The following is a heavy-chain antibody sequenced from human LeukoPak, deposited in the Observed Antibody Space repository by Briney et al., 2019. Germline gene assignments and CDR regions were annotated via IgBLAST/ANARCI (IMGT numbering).Heavy chain of an antibody. Sequence: GGSLRLSCAASGFTFSSYGMHWVRQAPGKGLEWVAVISYDGSNKYYADSVKGRFTISRDNSKNTLYLQMNSLRAEDTAVYYCAKDDSRQEGATDYWGQGTLVTVSS. CDR1: GFTFSSYG. V-gene: IGHV3-30*18. CDR2: ISYDGSNK. J-gene: IGHJ4*02. CDR3: AKDDSRQEGATDY. D-gene: IGHD1-26*01.